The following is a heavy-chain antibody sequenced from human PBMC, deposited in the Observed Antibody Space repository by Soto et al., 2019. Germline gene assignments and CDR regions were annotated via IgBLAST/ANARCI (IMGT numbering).Heavy chain of an antibody. CDR2: FSRTDNTV. Sequence: PGGSLRLSCAASGFMFSDYAMDWVRQAPGKGLEWVSYFSRTDNTVQYADSVKGRFIISRDNVANSLYLQMHSLTAEDTAIYYCARALDDYGDYNWFDPWGQGTLVTVSS. D-gene: IGHD4-17*01. CDR1: GFMFSDYA. CDR3: ARALDDYGDYNWFDP. V-gene: IGHV3-48*03. J-gene: IGHJ5*02.